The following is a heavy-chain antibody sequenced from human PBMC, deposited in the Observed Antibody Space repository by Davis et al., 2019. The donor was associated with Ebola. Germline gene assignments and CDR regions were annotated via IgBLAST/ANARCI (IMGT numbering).Heavy chain of an antibody. J-gene: IGHJ4*02. Sequence: GGSLRLSCAASGFTFSSYSMNWVRQAPGKGLEWVSSISSSSSYIYYADSVKGRFTISRDNSKNTLYLQMNSLRAEDTAVYYCAKDFSSGYRDYWGQGTLVTVSS. V-gene: IGHV3-21*01. CDR1: GFTFSSYS. D-gene: IGHD3-22*01. CDR3: AKDFSSGYRDY. CDR2: ISSSSSYI.